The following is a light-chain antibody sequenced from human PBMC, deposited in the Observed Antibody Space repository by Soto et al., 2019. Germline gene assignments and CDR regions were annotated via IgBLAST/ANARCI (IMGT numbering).Light chain of an antibody. Sequence: QSALTQPASVSGSPGQSITISCTGTSSDVGGYNYVSWYQQHPGKAPKLMIYEVSNRHSGVSNRFSGSKSGNTASLTISGLQAEDEADYYCSSYTSISTHVVFGGGTKVTVL. CDR1: SSDVGGYNY. V-gene: IGLV2-14*01. CDR2: EVS. J-gene: IGLJ2*01. CDR3: SSYTSISTHVV.